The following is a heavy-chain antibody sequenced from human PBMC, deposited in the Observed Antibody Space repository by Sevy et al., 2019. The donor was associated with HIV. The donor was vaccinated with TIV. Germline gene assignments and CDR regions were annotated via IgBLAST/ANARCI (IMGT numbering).Heavy chain of an antibody. Sequence: SETLSLTCTVSGGSISSGDYYWSWIRQPPGKGLEWIGYIYYSGTTYSNPSLKSRVTISVDTSKNHFSLKLSSVTAADTAVYYCARTSRDIVLVAAYFDFWGQGTLVTVSS. CDR3: ARTSRDIVLVAAYFDF. J-gene: IGHJ4*02. CDR2: IYYSGTT. CDR1: GGSISSGDYY. V-gene: IGHV4-30-4*01. D-gene: IGHD2-2*01.